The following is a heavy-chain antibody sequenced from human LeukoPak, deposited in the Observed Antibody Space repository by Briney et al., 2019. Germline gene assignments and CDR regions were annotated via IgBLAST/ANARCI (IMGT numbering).Heavy chain of an antibody. CDR3: ARGLYSSSWYVPAGY. D-gene: IGHD6-13*01. CDR2: IYTSGST. Sequence: PSETLSLTCTVSGVSITSYYWSWIRQPAGKGLEWIGRIYTSGSTNYNPSLKSRVTMSVDTSKNQFSLKLSSVTAADTAVYYCARGLYSSSWYVPAGYWGQGTLVTVSS. V-gene: IGHV4-4*07. J-gene: IGHJ4*02. CDR1: GVSITSYY.